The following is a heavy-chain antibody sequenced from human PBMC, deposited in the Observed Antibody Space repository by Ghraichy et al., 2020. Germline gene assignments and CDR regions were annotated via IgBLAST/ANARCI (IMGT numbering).Heavy chain of an antibody. D-gene: IGHD6-19*01. CDR2: INPAGTDT. Sequence: GGSLRLSCAASGVTSSNHWMSWVRQAPGKGLEWVAHINPAGTDTYYGDSVKGRFTISRDNAENSLFLQLNSLRPGDTAVYFCATSQHSTAWTCGQGTLVTVSS. J-gene: IGHJ5*02. CDR1: GVTSSNHW. V-gene: IGHV3-7*01. CDR3: ATSQHSTAWT.